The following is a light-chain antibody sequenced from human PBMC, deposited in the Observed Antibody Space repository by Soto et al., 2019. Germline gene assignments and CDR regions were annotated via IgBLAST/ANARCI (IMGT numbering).Light chain of an antibody. CDR3: QQYKNWPPIS. CDR1: QSVGSD. CDR2: GAS. J-gene: IGKJ5*01. Sequence: ETVMTQSPATLSVSPGERATLSCRASQSVGSDLAWYQQKPGQAPRLLIYGASTRATGIPARFSGSASGTEFTLTITGLQSEDFAVYYCQQYKNWPPISFGQRTRLDIK. V-gene: IGKV3-15*01.